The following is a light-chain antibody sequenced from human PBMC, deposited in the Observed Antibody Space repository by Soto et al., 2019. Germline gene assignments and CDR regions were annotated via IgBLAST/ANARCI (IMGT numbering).Light chain of an antibody. CDR3: QSHDSSLSGYV. CDR1: SSNMGAGYY. Sequence: QAVVTQPPSVSGAPGQRVTISCTGSSSNMGAGYYVHWYQQLPGTAPKLLFYGNSNRPSGVPDRFSGSKSGTSASLAITGLQAEDEADYYCQSHDSSLSGYVFGTGTKLTVL. CDR2: GNS. V-gene: IGLV1-40*01. J-gene: IGLJ1*01.